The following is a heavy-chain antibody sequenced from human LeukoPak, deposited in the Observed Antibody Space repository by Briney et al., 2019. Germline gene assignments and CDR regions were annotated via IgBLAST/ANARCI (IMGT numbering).Heavy chain of an antibody. CDR1: GGSFSGYY. CDR2: INHSEST. V-gene: IGHV4-34*01. Sequence: SETLSLTCAVYGGSFSGYYWSWIRQPPGKGLEWIGEINHSESTNYNPSLKSRVTISVDTSKNQFSLKLSSVTAADTAVYYCARSLRLYSSGWYYFDYWGQGTLVTVSS. J-gene: IGHJ4*02. CDR3: ARSLRLYSSGWYYFDY. D-gene: IGHD6-19*01.